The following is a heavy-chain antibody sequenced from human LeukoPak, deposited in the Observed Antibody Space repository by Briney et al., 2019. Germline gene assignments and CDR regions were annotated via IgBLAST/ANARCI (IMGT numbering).Heavy chain of an antibody. V-gene: IGHV4-59*01. CDR1: GDSTTAYY. CDR2: VYKSGQI. J-gene: IGHJ4*02. D-gene: IGHD7-27*01. CDR3: ARTSLTGDHREFDY. Sequence: SETLSLTCSVSGDSTTAYYWSWIRQSPGKGLEWLAYVYKSGQIDYNSSLRSRLFVSVDRSKTQFSLKLSSVTAADTAVYYCARTSLTGDHREFDYWGQGTLVTVSS.